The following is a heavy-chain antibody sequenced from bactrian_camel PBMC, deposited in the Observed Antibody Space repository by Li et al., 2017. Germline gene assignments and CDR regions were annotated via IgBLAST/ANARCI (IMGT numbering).Heavy chain of an antibody. CDR3: VTSISGTWAGPNR. V-gene: IGHV3S53*01. D-gene: IGHD1*01. J-gene: IGHJ4*01. CDR2: ITRDGTT. CDR1: TYAGCTFD. Sequence: VQLVESGGGSVQAGESLRLFCAHSTYAGCTFDVSWYRQAPGKEREFVSKITRDGTTTYEESVKGRFTISQDNAKYTVYLQMNNLRPEDTAMYYCVTSISGTWAGPNRWGRGTQVTVS.